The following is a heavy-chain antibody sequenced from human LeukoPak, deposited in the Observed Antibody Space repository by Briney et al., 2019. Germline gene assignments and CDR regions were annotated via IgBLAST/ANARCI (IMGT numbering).Heavy chain of an antibody. CDR3: ARDFYASGFYFWFDP. J-gene: IGHJ5*02. D-gene: IGHD2/OR15-2a*01. CDR2: ISPSGTT. Sequence: SQTLSLTCTVSGGYTGSHYWSWIRQPAGKGLEWIGRISPSGTTHYNPSLGSRVTMSVDTSKNYFSLRLSSVTAADTAVYYCARDFYASGFYFWFDPWGQGILGTVSS. V-gene: IGHV4-4*07. CDR1: GGYTGSHY.